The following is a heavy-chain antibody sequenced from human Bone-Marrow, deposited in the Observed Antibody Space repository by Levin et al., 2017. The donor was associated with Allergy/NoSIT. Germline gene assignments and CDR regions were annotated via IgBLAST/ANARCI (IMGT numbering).Heavy chain of an antibody. Sequence: GESLKISCAASGFTFDDYTMHWVRQVPGKGLEWVSLISWDSISTHYADSVKGRFTISRDDSKNSLFLQMNSLRSEDSGLYYCAKDSAITRAGTSGTYFDSWGQGTLVTVSS. CDR1: GFTFDDYT. CDR3: AKDSAITRAGTSGTYFDS. V-gene: IGHV3-43*01. J-gene: IGHJ4*02. D-gene: IGHD5-12*01. CDR2: ISWDSIST.